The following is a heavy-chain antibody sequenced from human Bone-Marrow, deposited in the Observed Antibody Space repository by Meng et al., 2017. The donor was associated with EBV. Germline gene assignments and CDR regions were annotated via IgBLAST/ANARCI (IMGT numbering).Heavy chain of an antibody. V-gene: IGHV3-21*01. D-gene: IGHD5-12*01. J-gene: IGHJ4*02. CDR2: ISSSSTYI. CDR1: GFTFSSYT. Sequence: EVKLVESGGGLGKPGGCVRRSGGASGFTFSSYTMNWVRQAPGKGLEWVSLISSSSTYIYYADSVKGRFTISRDNAKNSLYLQMNSLRAEDTAVYYCARGGGPSLRDTGIDYWGQGTLVTVSA. CDR3: ARGGGPSLRDTGIDY.